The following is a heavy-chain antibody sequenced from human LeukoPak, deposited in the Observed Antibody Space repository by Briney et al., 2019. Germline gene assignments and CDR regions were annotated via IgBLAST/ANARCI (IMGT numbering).Heavy chain of an antibody. CDR3: ARERDGYNPRSPVWFDP. V-gene: IGHV1-69*13. CDR2: IIPIFGTA. J-gene: IGHJ5*02. Sequence: GASVKVSCKASGGTFSSYAISWVRQAPGQGLEWMGGIIPIFGTANYAQKFQGRVTITADESTSTAYMELRSLRSDDTAVYYCARERDGYNPRSPVWFDPWGQGTLVTVSS. D-gene: IGHD5-24*01. CDR1: GGTFSSYA.